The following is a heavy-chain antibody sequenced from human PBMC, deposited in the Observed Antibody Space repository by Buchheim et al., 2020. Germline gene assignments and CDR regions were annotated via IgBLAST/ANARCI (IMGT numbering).Heavy chain of an antibody. J-gene: IGHJ6*02. V-gene: IGHV4-59*01. Sequence: QVQLQESGPGLVKASETLSLTCTVSGGSMTSYYWNWIRQPPGNGLEWIGLIYGTGSTTYSPSLKSRVSISVDTSKNQFSLKLSSVTAADTAVYYCVRGDDYDNYTMDVWGQGTT. CDR2: IYGTGST. CDR3: VRGDDYDNYTMDV. CDR1: GGSMTSYY.